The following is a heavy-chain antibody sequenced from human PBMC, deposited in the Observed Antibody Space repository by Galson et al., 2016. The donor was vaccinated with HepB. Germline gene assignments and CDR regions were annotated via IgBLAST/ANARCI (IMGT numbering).Heavy chain of an antibody. J-gene: IGHJ6*02. Sequence: SLRLSCAASGFSFSNSGMSWVRQAPGKGLEWVSSITSSNTYTYYADSVKGRFTISRDNAKNSLYLHMNSPRAEDTAMYYCAREIGYVRFGYHYGMDVWGQGTTVTVSS. V-gene: IGHV3-21*06. CDR2: ITSSNTYT. CDR3: AREIGYVRFGYHYGMDV. CDR1: GFSFSNSG. D-gene: IGHD3-10*01.